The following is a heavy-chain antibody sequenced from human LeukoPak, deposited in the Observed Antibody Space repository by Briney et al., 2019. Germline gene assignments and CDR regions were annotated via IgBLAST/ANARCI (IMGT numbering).Heavy chain of an antibody. V-gene: IGHV3-11*04. CDR3: ARGGRAYWGGDCPGWFDP. J-gene: IGHJ5*02. CDR1: GFTFSDYY. CDR2: ISSSGSTI. D-gene: IGHD2-21*01. Sequence: GGSLRLPCAASGFTFSDYYMSWIRQAPGKGLEWVSYISSSGSTIYYADSVKGRFTISRGNAKNSLYLQMNSLRAKDTAVYYCARGGRAYWGGDCPGWFDPWGQGTLVTVSS.